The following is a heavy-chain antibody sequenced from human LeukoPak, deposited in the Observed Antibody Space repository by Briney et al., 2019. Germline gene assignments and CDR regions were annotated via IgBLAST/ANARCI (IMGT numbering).Heavy chain of an antibody. CDR3: AKDKGGGYGNDAFDI. D-gene: IGHD3-16*01. CDR2: ISYDGSNQ. V-gene: IGHV3-30*18. J-gene: IGHJ3*02. CDR1: GFTFSNYG. Sequence: GKSLRLSCAASGFTFSNYGMHWVRQAPGKGLEWVADISYDGSNQYYADSVKGRFTISRDNSKNTLYLQMNSLRAEDTAVYLCAKDKGGGYGNDAFDIWGRGTMVTVSS.